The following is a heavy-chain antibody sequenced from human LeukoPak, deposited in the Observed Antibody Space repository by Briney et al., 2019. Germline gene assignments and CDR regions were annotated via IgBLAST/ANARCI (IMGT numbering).Heavy chain of an antibody. J-gene: IGHJ3*01. CDR1: GFSLSDYA. CDR2: ISADGRT. V-gene: IGHV3-23*01. Sequence: PGGSLRLSCVISGFSLSDYAMTWVRQAPGKGLEWVSGISADGRTYYADSVKGRFTISRDDSKETVFLQMNSLRAEDTALYHCAKGKVNHDGAFDFWGQGTTVTVSS. D-gene: IGHD3-16*01. CDR3: AKGKVNHDGAFDF.